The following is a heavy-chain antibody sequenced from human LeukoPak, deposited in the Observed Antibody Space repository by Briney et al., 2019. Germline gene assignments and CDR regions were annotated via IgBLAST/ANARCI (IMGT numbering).Heavy chain of an antibody. V-gene: IGHV1-18*01. Sequence: GASVKVSCKASGYTFTSYGISWVRQAPGQGLEWMGWISAYNGNTNYAQKLQGRVTMTTDTSTSTAYMELRSLRSDDTAVYYYARDVPRVCSSTSCIGDYYYYYYMDVWGKGTTVTVSS. CDR3: ARDVPRVCSSTSCIGDYYYYYYMDV. CDR1: GYTFTSYG. D-gene: IGHD2-2*01. J-gene: IGHJ6*03. CDR2: ISAYNGNT.